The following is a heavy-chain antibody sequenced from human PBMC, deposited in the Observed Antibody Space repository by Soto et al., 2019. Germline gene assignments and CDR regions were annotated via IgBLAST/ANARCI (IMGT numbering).Heavy chain of an antibody. D-gene: IGHD3-10*01. CDR2: IYYSGST. CDR1: GGSISRYY. J-gene: IGHJ4*02. V-gene: IGHV4-59*01. CDR3: ASLYYYGSGSGIDY. Sequence: PSETLSLTCTVSGGSISRYYWSWIRQPPGKGLEWIGYIYYSGSTNYNPSLKSRVTISVDTSKNQFSLKLSSVTAADTAVYYCASLYYYGSGSGIDYWGQGTLVTISS.